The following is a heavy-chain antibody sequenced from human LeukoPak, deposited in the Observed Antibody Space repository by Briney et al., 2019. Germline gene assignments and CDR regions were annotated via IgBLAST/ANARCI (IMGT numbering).Heavy chain of an antibody. CDR2: ISKGGNNK. Sequence: PGGSLRFSCAAAGFTFSSYGMHWVRQAPGKGLEWVALISKGGNNKYYAGSVKGRITISRDNSKNTLYLQMNSLRTEDTAVYYCVRDGRIDRTGYYQKDDYWGQGTLVTVSS. D-gene: IGHD3-22*01. CDR3: VRDGRIDRTGYYQKDDY. CDR1: GFTFSSYG. J-gene: IGHJ4*02. V-gene: IGHV3-30*03.